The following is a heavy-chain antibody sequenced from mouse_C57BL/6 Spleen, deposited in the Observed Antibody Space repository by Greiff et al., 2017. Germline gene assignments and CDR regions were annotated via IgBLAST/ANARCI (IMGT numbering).Heavy chain of an antibody. CDR3: ARSNTGYYIAMDD. V-gene: IGHV8-8*01. CDR1: GFSLSTFGMG. Sequence: QVTLKVSGPGLLQPSQSLSLTCSFSGFSLSTFGMGVGWIRQPSGKGLEWLAHIWWDNDKYYNPALKNRHTISKDTSKNQVFLKIANVDTADTATNNYARSNTGYYIAMDDWGQGTSVTVTS. J-gene: IGHJ4*01. D-gene: IGHD1-1*01. CDR2: IWWDNDK.